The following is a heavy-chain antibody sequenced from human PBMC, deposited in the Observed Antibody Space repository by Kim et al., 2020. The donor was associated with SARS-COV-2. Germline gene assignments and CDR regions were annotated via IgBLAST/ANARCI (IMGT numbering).Heavy chain of an antibody. CDR1: GGSFSGYY. J-gene: IGHJ4*02. V-gene: IGHV4-34*01. CDR2: INHSGST. CDR3: ARTPITMVRGAIGY. D-gene: IGHD3-10*01. Sequence: SETLSLTCAVYGGSFSGYYWSWIRQPPGKGLEWIGEINHSGSTNYNPSLKSRVTISVDTSKNQFSLKLSSVTAADTAVYYCARTPITMVRGAIGYWGQGTLVTVSS.